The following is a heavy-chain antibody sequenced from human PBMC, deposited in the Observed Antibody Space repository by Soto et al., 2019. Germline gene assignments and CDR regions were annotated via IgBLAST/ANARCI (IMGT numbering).Heavy chain of an antibody. V-gene: IGHV4-61*01. J-gene: IGHJ4*02. Sequence: SETLSLTCTVSGGSVSSGSYYWSWIRQPPGKGLEWIGYIYYSGSTNYNPSLKSRVTISVDTSKNQFSLKLSSVTAAATAVYYCARESKVDTALKRDPYYFDYWGQGTLVTVSS. CDR3: ARESKVDTALKRDPYYFDY. CDR1: GGSVSSGSYY. CDR2: IYYSGST. D-gene: IGHD5-18*01.